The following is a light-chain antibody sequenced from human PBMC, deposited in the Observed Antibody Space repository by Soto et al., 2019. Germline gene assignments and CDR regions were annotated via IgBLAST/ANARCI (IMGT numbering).Light chain of an antibody. J-gene: IGLJ1*01. CDR2: EVS. Sequence: QSVLTQPASVSGSPGQSITISCTGTSSDVGGYNYVSWYQQHPGKAPKLMIYEVSDRPSGISNRFSGSKSGNTASLTISGLQAEDEADYYCSSYTSSLSYVFGTGTKVTV. CDR1: SSDVGGYNY. CDR3: SSYTSSLSYV. V-gene: IGLV2-14*01.